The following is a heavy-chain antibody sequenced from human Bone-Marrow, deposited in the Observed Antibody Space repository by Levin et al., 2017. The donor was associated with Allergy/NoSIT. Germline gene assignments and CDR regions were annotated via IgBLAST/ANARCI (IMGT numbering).Heavy chain of an antibody. J-gene: IGHJ4*02. V-gene: IGHV3-66*02. CDR2: IYSGGST. Sequence: PGGSLRFSCAASGFTVSSNYMNWVRQAPGKGLEWVSVIYSGGSTYYTDSVKGRFTISRDNSKNTVYLQMNSLRTEDTAVYYCARGVPGTPLAFDFWGQGTLVTVSS. CDR3: ARGVPGTPLAFDF. D-gene: IGHD2-2*01. CDR1: GFTVSSNY.